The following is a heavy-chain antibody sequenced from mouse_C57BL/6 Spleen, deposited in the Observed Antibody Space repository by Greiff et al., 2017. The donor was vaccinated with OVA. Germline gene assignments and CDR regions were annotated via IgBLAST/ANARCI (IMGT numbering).Heavy chain of an antibody. J-gene: IGHJ2*01. Sequence: VQLKESGPELVKPGASVKISCKASSYSFTGYYMNWVKQSPEKSLEWIGEINPSTGGTTYNQKFKAKATLTVDKSSSTAYMQLKSLTSEDSAVYYCARGVIYDGYYEDYFDYWGQGTTLTVSS. CDR3: ARGVIYDGYYEDYFDY. CDR2: INPSTGGT. D-gene: IGHD2-3*01. V-gene: IGHV1-42*01. CDR1: SYSFTGYY.